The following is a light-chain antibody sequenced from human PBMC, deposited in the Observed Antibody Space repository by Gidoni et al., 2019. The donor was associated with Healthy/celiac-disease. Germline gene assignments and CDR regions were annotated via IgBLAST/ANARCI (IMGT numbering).Light chain of an antibody. CDR1: QDISNY. Sequence: IQMTQSPSSLSASVGDRVTITCQASQDISNYLNWYQQKPGKAPKLLIYDASNLETGVPSRVSGSGSGTDFTFTISSLQTEDIATYYCQQYDNLLTFGQGTRLEIK. V-gene: IGKV1-33*01. CDR3: QQYDNLLT. CDR2: DAS. J-gene: IGKJ5*01.